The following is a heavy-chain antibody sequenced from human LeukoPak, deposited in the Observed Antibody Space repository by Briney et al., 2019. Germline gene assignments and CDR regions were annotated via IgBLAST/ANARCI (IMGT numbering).Heavy chain of an antibody. CDR1: GFTFSSYG. CDR2: ISYDGSNK. J-gene: IGHJ5*02. Sequence: PGGSLRLSCAASGFTFSSYGMHWVRQAPGKGLEWVAVISYDGSNKYYADSVKGRFTISRDNSKNTLYLQMNSLRAEDTAVYYCARDLEDCSGGSCYNWFDPWGQGTLVTVSS. V-gene: IGHV3-30*19. D-gene: IGHD2-15*01. CDR3: ARDLEDCSGGSCYNWFDP.